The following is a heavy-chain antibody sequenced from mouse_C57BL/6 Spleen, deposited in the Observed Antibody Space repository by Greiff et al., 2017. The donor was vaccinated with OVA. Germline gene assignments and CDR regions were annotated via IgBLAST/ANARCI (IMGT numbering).Heavy chain of an antibody. CDR1: GFSLTSYG. J-gene: IGHJ4*01. Sequence: VKLVESGPGLVAPSQSLSITCTVSGFSLTSYGVSWVRQPPGKGLEWLGVIWGDGSTNYHSALISRLSISKDNSKSQVFLKLNSLQTDDTATYYCAKRAGSSLYDAMDYWGQGTSVTVSS. CDR2: IWGDGST. V-gene: IGHV2-3*01. CDR3: AKRAGSSLYDAMDY. D-gene: IGHD1-1*01.